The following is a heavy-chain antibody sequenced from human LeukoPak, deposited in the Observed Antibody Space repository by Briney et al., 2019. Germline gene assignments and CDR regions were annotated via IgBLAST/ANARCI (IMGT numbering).Heavy chain of an antibody. CDR3: AKGTKRVVGATTHWIDP. D-gene: IGHD1-26*01. Sequence: PGGSLRLSCAVSGFTFSSYGMHWVRQAPGKGLEWVAFISYEGSNKKYADSVKGRFTISRDNSKNTLYLHMNSLRAEDTAVYYCAKGTKRVVGATTHWIDPWGQGTLVTVSS. CDR1: GFTFSSYG. J-gene: IGHJ5*02. V-gene: IGHV3-30*18. CDR2: ISYEGSNK.